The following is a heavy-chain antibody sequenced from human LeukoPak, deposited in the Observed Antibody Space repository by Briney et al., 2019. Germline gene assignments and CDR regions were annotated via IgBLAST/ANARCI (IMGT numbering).Heavy chain of an antibody. V-gene: IGHV3-30*01. Sequence: PGGSLRLSCAASGFTFSSYAMHWVRQAPGKGLEWVAVISYDGSNKYYADSVKGRFTISRDNSKNTLYLQMNSLRAEDTAVYYCARNPGPMVTRSGSGLGTYYYYYYMDVWGKGTTVTVSS. CDR2: ISYDGSNK. J-gene: IGHJ6*03. CDR3: ARNPGPMVTRSGSGLGTYYYYYYMDV. D-gene: IGHD5-18*01. CDR1: GFTFSSYA.